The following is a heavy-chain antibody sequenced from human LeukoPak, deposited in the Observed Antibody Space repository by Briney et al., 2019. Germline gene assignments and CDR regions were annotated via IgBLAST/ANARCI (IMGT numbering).Heavy chain of an antibody. Sequence: SGTLSLTCTVSGASIIGPKWWNWVRLSPGKGMEWIGEIFHSGSTHYNPSLKSRVTISVDTSKNQFSLILTSVTDADTAVYYCAASSGWYRYGSWGQGTLVTVSS. CDR2: IFHSGST. CDR1: GASIIGPKW. D-gene: IGHD6-19*01. V-gene: IGHV4-4*02. J-gene: IGHJ5*02. CDR3: AASSGWYRYGS.